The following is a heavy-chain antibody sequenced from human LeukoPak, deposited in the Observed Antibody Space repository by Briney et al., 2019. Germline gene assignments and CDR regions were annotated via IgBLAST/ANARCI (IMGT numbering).Heavy chain of an antibody. J-gene: IGHJ4*02. V-gene: IGHV3-33*01. CDR3: ATDRGGSPFDY. Sequence: GGSLRLSCAASGFTFSSYGMHWVRQAPGKGLEWVAVIWSDGSNEGYADSVKGRFTISRDNSKNTLYLQMNSLRAEDTAVYYCATDRGGSPFDYWGLGTLVTVSS. CDR2: IWSDGSNE. CDR1: GFTFSSYG. D-gene: IGHD1-26*01.